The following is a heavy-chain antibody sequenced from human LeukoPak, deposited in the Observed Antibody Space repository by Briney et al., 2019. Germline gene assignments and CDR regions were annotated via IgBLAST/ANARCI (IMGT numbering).Heavy chain of an antibody. D-gene: IGHD6-13*01. CDR3: ARSAAAGRNYWFDP. J-gene: IGHJ5*02. CDR1: GGSISSYY. CDR2: IYYSGST. V-gene: IGHV4-59*01. Sequence: KPSETLSLTCTVSGGSISSYYWSWIRQPPGKGLEWIGYIYYSGSTNYNPSLKSRVTISVDTSKNQFSLKLSSVAAADTAAYYCARSAAAGRNYWFDPWGQGTLVTVSS.